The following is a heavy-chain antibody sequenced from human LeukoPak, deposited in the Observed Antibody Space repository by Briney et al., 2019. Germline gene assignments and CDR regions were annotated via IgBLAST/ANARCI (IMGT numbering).Heavy chain of an antibody. CDR2: ISYDGSNK. V-gene: IGHV3-30-3*01. CDR3: ARKYCSGGSCSDSPFYYYYYGMDV. D-gene: IGHD2-15*01. CDR1: GFTFSSYA. Sequence: GSLRLSCAASGFTFSSYAMHWVRQAPGKGLEWVAVISYDGSNKYYADSVKGRFTISRDNSKNTLYLQMNSLRAEDTAVYYCARKYCSGGSCSDSPFYYYYYGMDVWGQGTTVTVSS. J-gene: IGHJ6*02.